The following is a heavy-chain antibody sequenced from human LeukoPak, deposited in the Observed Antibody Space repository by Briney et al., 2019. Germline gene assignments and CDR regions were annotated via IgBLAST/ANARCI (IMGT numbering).Heavy chain of an antibody. Sequence: NPSETLSLTCTVSGGSISSYYWSWIRQPPGKGLEWIGYIYYSGSTNYNPSLKSRVTISVDTSKNQFSLKLSSVTAADTAVYFCARDHTTYSMDVWGPGTTVVVS. CDR3: ARDHTTYSMDV. CDR1: GGSISSYY. D-gene: IGHD1-1*01. J-gene: IGHJ6*02. V-gene: IGHV4-59*12. CDR2: IYYSGST.